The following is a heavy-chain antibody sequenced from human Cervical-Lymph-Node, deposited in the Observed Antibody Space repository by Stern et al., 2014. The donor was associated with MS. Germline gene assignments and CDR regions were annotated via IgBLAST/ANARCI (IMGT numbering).Heavy chain of an antibody. D-gene: IGHD2-8*01. CDR2: MSPKNDNT. Sequence: QLVQSGAEVKKPGASVKVSCKASGYTFTTYDINRVRQAPGQGLEWMGWMSPKNDNTGFAQNFQGRVTMTRDTSTSTAYMELTSLRSEDTAVYYCARGVDAGVDYWGQGTLVTVSS. CDR1: GYTFTTYD. V-gene: IGHV1-8*01. CDR3: ARGVDAGVDY. J-gene: IGHJ4*02.